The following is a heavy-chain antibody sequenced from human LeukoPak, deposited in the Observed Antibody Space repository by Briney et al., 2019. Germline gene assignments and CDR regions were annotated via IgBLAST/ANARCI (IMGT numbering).Heavy chain of an antibody. V-gene: IGHV4-31*03. CDR2: IYYSGST. Sequence: SETLSLTCTVSGGSISSGGYYWSWIRLHPGKGLEWIGYIYYSGSTYYNPSLKSRVTISVDTSKNQFSLKLSSVTPEDTAVYYCARVAYDYAYYFDYWGQGTLVTVSS. J-gene: IGHJ4*02. CDR3: ARVAYDYAYYFDY. CDR1: GGSISSGGYY. D-gene: IGHD4-17*01.